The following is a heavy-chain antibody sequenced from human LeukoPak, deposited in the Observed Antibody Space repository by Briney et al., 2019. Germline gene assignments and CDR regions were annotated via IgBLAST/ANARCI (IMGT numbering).Heavy chain of an antibody. V-gene: IGHV4-59*01. Sequence: PSETLSLTCTVSGGSISNYYWSWIRLPPGKGLEWIGYIYYTGATNYNPSLRSRVTISRDTSKNQFSLNLNSVTAADAAVYYCARAGYSYGTGYYFDYWGQGALDTVSS. CDR1: GGSISNYY. D-gene: IGHD5-18*01. CDR3: ARAGYSYGTGYYFDY. CDR2: IYYTGAT. J-gene: IGHJ4*02.